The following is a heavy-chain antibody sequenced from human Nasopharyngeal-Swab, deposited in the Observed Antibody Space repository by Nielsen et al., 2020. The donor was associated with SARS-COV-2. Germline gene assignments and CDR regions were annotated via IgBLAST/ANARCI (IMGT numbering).Heavy chain of an antibody. J-gene: IGHJ3*02. Sequence: WVRQAPGQELEWMGRINPNSGGSKYAQKFQGRVTMTRDTSVNTAYMELTGLKYDDTALYFCARELGYGTKWTDAFDIWGRGTVVTVSS. CDR3: ARELGYGTKWTDAFDI. V-gene: IGHV1-2*06. D-gene: IGHD2-8*01. CDR2: INPNSGGS.